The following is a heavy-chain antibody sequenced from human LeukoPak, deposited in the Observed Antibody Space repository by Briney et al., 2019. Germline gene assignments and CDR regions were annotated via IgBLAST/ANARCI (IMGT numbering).Heavy chain of an antibody. CDR3: ARDRLTYYSGSGSDF. CDR1: GCTFTAYG. CDR2: ISVYNGNT. D-gene: IGHD3-10*01. J-gene: IGHJ4*02. V-gene: IGHV1-18*01. Sequence: GASVKVSCKASGCTFTAYGISWVRQAPGQGLEWMGWISVYNGNTNYTPKLQGRVTMTTDTSTSTAYMELRSLRSDDTAVYYCARDRLTYYSGSGSDFWGQGTLVTVSS.